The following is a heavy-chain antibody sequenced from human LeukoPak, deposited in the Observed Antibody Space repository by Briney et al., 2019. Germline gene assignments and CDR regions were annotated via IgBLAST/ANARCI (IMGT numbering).Heavy chain of an antibody. CDR2: IYTSGST. J-gene: IGHJ5*02. D-gene: IGHD6-13*01. V-gene: IGHV4-61*02. CDR1: GGSISSGGYY. Sequence: PSGTLSLTCTVSGGSISSGGYYWSWIRQPAGKGLEWIGRIYTSGSTNYNPSLKSRVTIAVETSKNQFSLKLSAVTAADTAVYYCARSAGYSSSWYDFAHGGWFDPWGQGTLVTVSS. CDR3: ARSAGYSSSWYDFAHGGWFDP.